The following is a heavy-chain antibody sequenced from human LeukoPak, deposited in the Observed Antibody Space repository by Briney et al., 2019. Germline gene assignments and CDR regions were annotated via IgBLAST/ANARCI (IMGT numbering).Heavy chain of an antibody. D-gene: IGHD3-10*01. Sequence: SETLSLTCTVSGDSISSGNFCWSWIRQPPGRRLEWIGCVYNSGSTNGNPSLKSRVMISIDTSKNQFSLNLDSVTDADAAVYYCARNREAIDYWGQGTQVTVSS. CDR3: ARNREAIDY. CDR1: GDSISSGNFC. V-gene: IGHV4-61*01. CDR2: VYNSGST. J-gene: IGHJ4*02.